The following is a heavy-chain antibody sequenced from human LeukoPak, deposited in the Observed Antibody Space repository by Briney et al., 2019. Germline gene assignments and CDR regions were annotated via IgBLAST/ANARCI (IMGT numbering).Heavy chain of an antibody. CDR1: GFTFSSYA. D-gene: IGHD2/OR15-2a*01. CDR2: ISYDGSNK. J-gene: IGHJ4*02. Sequence: PGRSLRLSCAASGFTFSSYAMHWVRQAPGKGLEWVAVISYDGSNKYYADSVKGRFTISRDNSKNTLYLQMNSLRAEDTAVYYCAKGDTGISQPDYWGQGTLVTVSS. V-gene: IGHV3-30-3*01. CDR3: AKGDTGISQPDY.